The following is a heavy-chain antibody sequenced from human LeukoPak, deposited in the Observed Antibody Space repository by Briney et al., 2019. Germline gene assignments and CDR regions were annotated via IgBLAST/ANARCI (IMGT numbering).Heavy chain of an antibody. CDR1: GFTFSSRDW. CDR3: ARASGHRRYYFDY. V-gene: IGHV3-7*01. D-gene: IGHD3-3*01. J-gene: IGHJ4*02. Sequence: GGSLRLSCVASGFTFSSRDWMTWVRQAPGKGLEWVANIKQDGSEKNYVDSVKGRFTFSRDNAKNSLYLQMNSLRAEDTAVYYCARASGHRRYYFDYWGQGSLVTVSS. CDR2: IKQDGSEK.